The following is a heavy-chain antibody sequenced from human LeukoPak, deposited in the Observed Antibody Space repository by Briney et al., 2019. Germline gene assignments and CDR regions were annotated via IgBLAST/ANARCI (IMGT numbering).Heavy chain of an antibody. CDR2: IDDRGSEK. Sequence: GGSLRLSCATSGFTFGNYWMTWVRQAPGKRLEWVANIDDRGSEKNYADFVKGRFTNSRDNARNSMFLQMNSLRVEDTAVYFCARDIPRGARYLDSWGRGTLVTVSS. CDR3: ARDIPRGARYLDS. V-gene: IGHV3-7*01. D-gene: IGHD1-14*01. J-gene: IGHJ5*01. CDR1: GFTFGNYW.